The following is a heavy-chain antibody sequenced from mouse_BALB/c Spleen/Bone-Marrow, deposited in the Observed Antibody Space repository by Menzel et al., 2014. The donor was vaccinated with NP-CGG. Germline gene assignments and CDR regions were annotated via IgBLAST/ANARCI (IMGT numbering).Heavy chain of an antibody. D-gene: IGHD2-1*01. CDR1: GFSLXSYG. CDR3: AREIYYGNYAWFAY. Sequence: VKLMESGPGLVAPSQSLSITCTVSGFSLXSYGVHWVRQPPGKGLEWLGVIWAGGSTNYNSALMSRLSISKDNSKSQVFLKMNSLQTDDTAMYYCAREIYYGNYAWFAYWGQGTLVTVSA. CDR2: IWAGGST. V-gene: IGHV2-9*02. J-gene: IGHJ3*01.